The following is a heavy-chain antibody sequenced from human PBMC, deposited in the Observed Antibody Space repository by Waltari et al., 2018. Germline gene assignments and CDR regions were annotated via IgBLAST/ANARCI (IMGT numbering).Heavy chain of an antibody. CDR1: GYRFASYW. V-gene: IGHV5-51*03. Sequence: EVQLVQSGAEVRKPGESLKISCMGSGYRFASYWIGWGRQMPGKGLEWMGIIFPGYSDTRYSPSFQGHVTISADTSNSTAYLQLTNLKASDTAMYYCARHPLVWVASTQNAFDVWGQGTMVTVSS. D-gene: IGHD3-16*01. CDR2: IFPGYSDT. J-gene: IGHJ3*01. CDR3: ARHPLVWVASTQNAFDV.